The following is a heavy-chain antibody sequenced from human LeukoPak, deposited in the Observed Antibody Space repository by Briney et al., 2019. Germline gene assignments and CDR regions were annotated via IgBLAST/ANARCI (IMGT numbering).Heavy chain of an antibody. CDR1: GYTFTSYY. J-gene: IGHJ4*02. CDR2: INPSGGST. CDR3: ARDQESYYDSSGPGY. Sequence: ASVKVSCKASGYTFTSYYMHWVRQAPGQGLEWMGIINPSGGSTGYAQKFQGRATMTRDMSTSTVYMELSSLRSEDTAVYYCARDQESYYDSSGPGYWGQGTLVTVSS. D-gene: IGHD3-22*01. V-gene: IGHV1-46*01.